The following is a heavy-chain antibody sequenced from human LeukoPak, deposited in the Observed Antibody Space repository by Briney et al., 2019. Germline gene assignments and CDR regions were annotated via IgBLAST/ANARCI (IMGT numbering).Heavy chain of an antibody. CDR2: IIPNSGGT. Sequence: ASVKVSCKASGYTFTGYYMHWVRQAPGQGLEWMGWIIPNSGGTNYAQKFQGRVAMTRDTSISTAYMELSRLRSDDTAVYYCARDPNWNKNYYYYYMDVWGKGTTVTVSS. D-gene: IGHD1/OR15-1a*01. V-gene: IGHV1-2*02. CDR1: GYTFTGYY. J-gene: IGHJ6*03. CDR3: ARDPNWNKNYYYYYMDV.